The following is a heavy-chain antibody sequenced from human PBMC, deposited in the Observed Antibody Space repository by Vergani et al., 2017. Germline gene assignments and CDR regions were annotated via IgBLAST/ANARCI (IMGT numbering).Heavy chain of an antibody. CDR3: ARGLFWNYRDWFDP. CDR2: INHSGST. J-gene: IGHJ5*02. CDR1: GGSFSGYY. V-gene: IGHV4-34*01. Sequence: QVQLQQWGAGLLKPSETLSLTCAVYGGSFSGYYWSWIRQPPGKGLEWIGEINHSGSTNYNPSLKSRFTMSVDTSKNQFSLKLSSVTAADTAVYYCARGLFWNYRDWFDPWGQGTLVTGSS. D-gene: IGHD1-7*01.